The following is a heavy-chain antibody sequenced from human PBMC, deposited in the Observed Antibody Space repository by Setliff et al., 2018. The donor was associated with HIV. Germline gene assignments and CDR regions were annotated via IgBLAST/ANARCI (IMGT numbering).Heavy chain of an antibody. Sequence: SETLSLTCNVSYVSISYNIWWTWVRQAPGKGLEWIGEIYHSDFTNYSPSLKSRVTIAMDKSKNQVSLELRSVTAADTAVYFCATDGYRVLTGLNHWGQGALVTVSS. V-gene: IGHV4-4*02. CDR3: ATDGYRVLTGLNH. CDR1: YVSISYNIW. D-gene: IGHD6-13*01. CDR2: IYHSDFT. J-gene: IGHJ1*01.